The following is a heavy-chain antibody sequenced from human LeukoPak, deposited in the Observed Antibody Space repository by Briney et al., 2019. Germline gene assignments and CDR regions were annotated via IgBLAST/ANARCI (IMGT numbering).Heavy chain of an antibody. CDR2: IYTSGST. J-gene: IGHJ4*02. V-gene: IGHV4-61*02. CDR3: ARQDDRTAAAGTAPFDY. Sequence: SETLSLTCTVSGGSISSGSYYWSWIRQPAGKGLGWIGRIYTSGSTNYNPSLKSRVTISVDTSKNQFSLKLSSVTAADTAVYYCARQDDRTAAAGTAPFDYWGQGTLVTVSS. CDR1: GGSISSGSYY. D-gene: IGHD6-13*01.